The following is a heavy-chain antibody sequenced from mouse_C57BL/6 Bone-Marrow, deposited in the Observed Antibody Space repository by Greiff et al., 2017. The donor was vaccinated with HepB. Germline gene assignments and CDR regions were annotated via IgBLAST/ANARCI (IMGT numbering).Heavy chain of an antibody. J-gene: IGHJ3*01. Sequence: VQLKESGAELVRPGASVKLSCTASGFNIKDDYMHWVKQRPEQGLKWIGWIDPENGDTEYASKFQGKATITADTSSNTAYLQLSSLTSEDTAVYYCLITPFAYWGQGTLVTVSA. D-gene: IGHD1-1*01. V-gene: IGHV14-4*01. CDR3: LITPFAY. CDR2: IDPENGDT. CDR1: GFNIKDDY.